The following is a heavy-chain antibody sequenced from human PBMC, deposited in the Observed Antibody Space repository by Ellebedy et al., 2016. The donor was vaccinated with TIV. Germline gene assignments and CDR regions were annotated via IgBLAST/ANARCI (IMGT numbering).Heavy chain of an antibody. V-gene: IGHV4-59*12. CDR2: IYYSGST. D-gene: IGHD1-1*01. Sequence: SETLSLXXTVSGGSISSYYWSWIRQPPGKGLEWIGYIYYSGSTNYNPSLKSRVTISVDTSKNQFSLKLSSVTAADTAVYYCARVSSYNWNDSIDYWGQGTLVTVSS. J-gene: IGHJ4*02. CDR3: ARVSSYNWNDSIDY. CDR1: GGSISSYY.